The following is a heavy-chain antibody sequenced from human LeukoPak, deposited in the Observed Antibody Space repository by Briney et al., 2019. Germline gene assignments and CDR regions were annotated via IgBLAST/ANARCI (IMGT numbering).Heavy chain of an antibody. CDR1: GGSVSSGTYY. Sequence: SETLSLTCTVSGGSVSSGTYYWSWIRQPPGKGLEWIGDIYYTGSTNYNPSLKSRLTISVDTSKNQFSLKLSSVTAADTAAYYCARRGGSGRSFDYWGQGTLVTVSS. CDR3: ARRGGSGRSFDY. J-gene: IGHJ4*02. CDR2: IYYTGST. D-gene: IGHD3-10*01. V-gene: IGHV4-61*01.